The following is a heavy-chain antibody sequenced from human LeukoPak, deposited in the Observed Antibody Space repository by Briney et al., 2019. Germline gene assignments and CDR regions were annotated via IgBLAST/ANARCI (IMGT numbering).Heavy chain of an antibody. D-gene: IGHD6-13*01. CDR2: INPTGGST. CDR1: GYTFTTYY. CDR3: ALYSSTWY. Sequence: GASVKVSCKASGYTFTTYYIHWVRQAPGQGLEWMGIINPTGGSTTYAQKFQGRVTMTRDTSTSTAFMEVNSLRSEDTAVYYCALYSSTWYWGQGTLVTVSS. V-gene: IGHV1-46*01. J-gene: IGHJ4*02.